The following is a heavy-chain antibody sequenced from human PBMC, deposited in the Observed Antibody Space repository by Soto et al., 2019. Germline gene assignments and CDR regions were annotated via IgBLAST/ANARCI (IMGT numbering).Heavy chain of an antibody. CDR2: IYRDDDK. V-gene: IGHV2-5*02. Sequence: QITLKESGPTLVKLTETLTLTCTVSGFSLMTNGVGVGWFRQPPGKALEWLALIYRDDDKRYRPSLKSRVTITKDTTKTQVVLTMTNMDPLDTATYYCAHTVARGAYWETFNYWGQGTLVTVSS. D-gene: IGHD1-26*01. J-gene: IGHJ4*02. CDR1: GFSLMTNGVG. CDR3: AHTVARGAYWETFNY.